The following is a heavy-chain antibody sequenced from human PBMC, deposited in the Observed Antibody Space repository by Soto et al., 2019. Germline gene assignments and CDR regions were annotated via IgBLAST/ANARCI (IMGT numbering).Heavy chain of an antibody. J-gene: IGHJ4*02. D-gene: IGHD5-12*01. CDR3: GRGERWLHHFPYFDY. CDR2: TYYTSKWYN. V-gene: IGHV6-1*01. Sequence: SQTLSLTCAISGDSVSSNSAAWNWIRQSPSRGLEWLGRTYYTSKWYNDYAVSVKSRITINPDTSKNQFSLQLNSVTPDDTPAYCCGRGERWLHHFPYFDYWCQGALVEVSS. CDR1: GDSVSSNSAA.